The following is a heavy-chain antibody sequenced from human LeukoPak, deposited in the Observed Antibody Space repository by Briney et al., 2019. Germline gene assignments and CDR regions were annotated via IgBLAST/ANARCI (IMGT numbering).Heavy chain of an antibody. CDR2: ISWNSGSI. V-gene: IGHV3-9*01. CDR1: GFTFDDYA. J-gene: IGHJ4*02. CDR3: AKLHYYDSSGYYTGDY. Sequence: GGSLRLSCAASGFTFDDYAMHWVRQAPGKGLEWVSGISWNSGSIGYADSVKGRFTISRGNAKNSLYLQMNSLRAEDTALYYCAKLHYYDSSGYYTGDYWGQGTLVTVSS. D-gene: IGHD3-22*01.